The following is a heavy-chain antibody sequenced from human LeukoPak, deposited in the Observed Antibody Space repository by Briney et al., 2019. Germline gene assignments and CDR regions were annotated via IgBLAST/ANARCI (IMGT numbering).Heavy chain of an antibody. V-gene: IGHV1-2*02. CDR3: ARDGYGREGFDY. CDR2: INCNSGGT. D-gene: IGHD3-10*02. J-gene: IGHJ4*02. CDR1: GYTFTDYN. Sequence: ASVKVSCKASGYTFTDYNIHWVRQAPGQGLEWMAWINCNSGGTNYAQKFHGRVTMTRDTSISTAYMELSSLTSDDTAVYFCARDGYGREGFDYWGQGTLVTVSS.